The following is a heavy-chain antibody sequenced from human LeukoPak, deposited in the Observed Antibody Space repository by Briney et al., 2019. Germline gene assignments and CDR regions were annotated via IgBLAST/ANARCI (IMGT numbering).Heavy chain of an antibody. CDR1: GFTFSGYW. CDR2: IKQDGSEK. J-gene: IGHJ5*02. Sequence: GGSLRLSCAASGFTFSGYWMSWVRQAPGKGLEWVANIKQDGSEKYYVDSVKGRFTISRDNAKNSLYLQMNSLRAEDTAVYYCARGSGSYCDLWGQGTLVTVSS. CDR3: ARGSGSYCDL. V-gene: IGHV3-7*01. D-gene: IGHD3-10*01.